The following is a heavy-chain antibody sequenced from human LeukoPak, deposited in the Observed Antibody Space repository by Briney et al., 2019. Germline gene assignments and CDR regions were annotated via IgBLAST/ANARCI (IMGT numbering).Heavy chain of an antibody. J-gene: IGHJ4*02. V-gene: IGHV1-18*01. CDR3: ASVVLVGATRALDY. CDR1: GYTFTSYG. D-gene: IGHD1-26*01. CDR2: ISAYNGNT. Sequence: ASVKVSCKASGYTFTSYGIIWVRQAPGQGLEWMGWISAYNGNTNYAQKLQGRVTMTTDTSTSTAYMELRSLRSDDTAVYYCASVVLVGATRALDYWGQGTLVTASS.